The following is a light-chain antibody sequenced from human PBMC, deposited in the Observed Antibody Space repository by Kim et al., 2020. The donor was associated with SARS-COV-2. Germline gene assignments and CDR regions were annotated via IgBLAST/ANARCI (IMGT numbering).Light chain of an antibody. J-gene: IGLJ1*01. CDR2: HVG. CDR1: SSDVGAFRY. V-gene: IGLV2-14*04. CDR3: SSYTNSGTYV. Sequence: GRPITRACTGTSSDVGAFRYVSWYQQQPGKAPKLMIYHVGKRPSGVSNRFSGSKSGNTASLTISGLQAEDEADYYCSSYTNSGTYVFGTGTKVTVL.